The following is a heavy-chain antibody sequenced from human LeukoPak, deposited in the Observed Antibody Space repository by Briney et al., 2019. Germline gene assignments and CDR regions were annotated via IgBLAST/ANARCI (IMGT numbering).Heavy chain of an antibody. V-gene: IGHV3-21*01. J-gene: IGHJ4*02. CDR3: ARGRGYYDSSGHRTLDY. CDR1: GFTFSSYS. Sequence: GGSLRLSCAASGFTFSSYSMNWVRQAPGKGLEWVSSISSSSSYIYYADSVKGRFTISRDNAKNSLYLQMNSLRAEDTAVYYCARGRGYYDSSGHRTLDYWGQGTLVTVSS. CDR2: ISSSSSYI. D-gene: IGHD3-22*01.